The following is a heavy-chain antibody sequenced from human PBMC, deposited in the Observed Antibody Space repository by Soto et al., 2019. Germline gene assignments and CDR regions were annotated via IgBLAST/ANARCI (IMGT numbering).Heavy chain of an antibody. CDR3: ARAVYSTTANCWDDLQYYSIGV. D-gene: IGHD2-8*01. CDR1: GDSINNNNW. CDR2: IFHTGGE. Sequence: SETLSLTCFVSGDSINNNNWRRWGRQAPGTRVERIGDIFHTGGESYMPSLRGQITLSVATSKNQFSLNLTSVTSDDTAVYYCARAVYSTTANCWDDLQYYSIGVWGQGTAVTVSS. V-gene: IGHV4-4*02. J-gene: IGHJ6*02.